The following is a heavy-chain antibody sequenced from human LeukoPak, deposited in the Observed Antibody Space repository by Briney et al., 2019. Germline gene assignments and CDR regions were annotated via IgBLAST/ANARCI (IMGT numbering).Heavy chain of an antibody. Sequence: GGSLRLSCAASGFTFSSYAMSWVRQAPGKGLEWVSAISGSGGSTYYADSVKGRFIVSRDNAKNSLYLQMNSLRGEDTAVYYCAREPVTGSVYWGQGTLVTVSS. CDR1: GFTFSSYA. D-gene: IGHD4-17*01. J-gene: IGHJ4*02. CDR2: ISGSGGST. V-gene: IGHV3-23*01. CDR3: AREPVTGSVY.